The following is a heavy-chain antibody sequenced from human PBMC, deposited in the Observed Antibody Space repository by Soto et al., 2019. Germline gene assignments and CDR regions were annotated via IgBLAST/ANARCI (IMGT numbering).Heavy chain of an antibody. V-gene: IGHV3-23*01. CDR2: ISGSGGST. Sequence: GGSLRLSCAASGFTFSSYAMSWVRQAPGKGLEWVSAISGSGGSTYYADSVKGRFTISRDNSKNTLYLQMNSLRAEDTAVYYCAKELDGSYGSGSYYYYCYGMDVWGQGTTVTVSS. CDR3: AKELDGSYGSGSYYYYCYGMDV. D-gene: IGHD3-10*01. CDR1: GFTFSSYA. J-gene: IGHJ6*02.